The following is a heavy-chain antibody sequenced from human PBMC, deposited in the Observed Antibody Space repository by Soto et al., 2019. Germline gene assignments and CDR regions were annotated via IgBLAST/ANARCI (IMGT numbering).Heavy chain of an antibody. D-gene: IGHD6-19*01. V-gene: IGHV3-11*01. CDR1: GFTFSAYY. J-gene: IGHJ4*02. CDR3: ARDRGAVVGQYFDY. CDR2: ISSSGDTG. Sequence: QVQLVESGGGLVKPGGSLRLSCAASGFTFSAYYMSWIRQAPGKGLEWISYISSSGDTGNYADSVKGRFTVSRDNAKNSLYLQMNSLRAEDTAVYYCARDRGAVVGQYFDYWGQGTLGTVSS.